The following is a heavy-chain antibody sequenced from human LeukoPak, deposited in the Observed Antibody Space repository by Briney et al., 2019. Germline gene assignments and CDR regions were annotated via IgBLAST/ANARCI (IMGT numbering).Heavy chain of an antibody. Sequence: PSETLSLTCAVSSGSLSGYSWGWIRQPPGKGLEWVGEISHRGITNYNASLKSRVTISLNKSEIQFSLMLSSVTAADTAVYYCTRQSGTVTPIDYWSQGTLVTVSS. J-gene: IGHJ4*02. V-gene: IGHV4-34*01. CDR1: SGSLSGYS. D-gene: IGHD4-17*01. CDR2: ISHRGIT. CDR3: TRQSGTVTPIDY.